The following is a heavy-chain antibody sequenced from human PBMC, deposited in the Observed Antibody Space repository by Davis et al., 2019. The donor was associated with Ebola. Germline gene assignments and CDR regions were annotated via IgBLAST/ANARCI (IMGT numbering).Heavy chain of an antibody. D-gene: IGHD5-24*01. CDR3: TREWSQRDAYNYY. CDR2: IIPIFGTA. J-gene: IGHJ4*02. Sequence: PSVKVSCKASGGTFSSYAISWVRQAPGQGLEWMGGIIPIFGTANYAQKFQGRVTITADESTSTAYMELRSLRSEDTAVYYCTREWSQRDAYNYYWGQGTLVTVSS. V-gene: IGHV1-69*13. CDR1: GGTFSSYA.